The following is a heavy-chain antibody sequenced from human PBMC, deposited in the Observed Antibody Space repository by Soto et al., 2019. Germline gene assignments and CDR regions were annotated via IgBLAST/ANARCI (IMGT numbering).Heavy chain of an antibody. CDR2: IYESGNT. CDR1: GGSISSGGAISSNSYS. D-gene: IGHD2-21*02. CDR3: ARAPAIAHWYFDL. J-gene: IGHJ2*01. V-gene: IGHV4-30-2*01. Sequence: QLQLQESGSGLVKPSQTLSLTCAVSGGSISSGGAISSNSYSWNWIRQPPGKGLEWIGSIYESGNTYYSPSLKSRVSISVDRSKNQFSLNLSSVTAADTAVYYCARAPAIAHWYFDLWGRGNLATVSS.